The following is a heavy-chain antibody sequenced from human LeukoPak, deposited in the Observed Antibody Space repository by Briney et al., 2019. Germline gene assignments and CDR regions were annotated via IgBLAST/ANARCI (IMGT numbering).Heavy chain of an antibody. CDR2: ISGSGGST. J-gene: IGHJ4*02. Sequence: GGSLRLSCAASGFTFSSYAMSWVRQAPGQGLEWVSAISGSGGSTYYADSVKGRFTISRDNSKNTLHLQMNSLRAEDTAVYYCAKEGGQQLEREYYFDYWGQGTLVTVSS. D-gene: IGHD6-13*01. CDR1: GFTFSSYA. V-gene: IGHV3-23*01. CDR3: AKEGGQQLEREYYFDY.